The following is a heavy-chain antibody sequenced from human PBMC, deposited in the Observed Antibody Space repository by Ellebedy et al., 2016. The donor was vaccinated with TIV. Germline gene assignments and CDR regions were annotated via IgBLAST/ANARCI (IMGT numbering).Heavy chain of an antibody. V-gene: IGHV3-48*01. Sequence: LSLTXAASGLSLSNYGMNWVRQAPGKGLEWVAFISRSSIDMYYADSVKGRFTISRDNAKNSLYLQMDSLRAEDTAVYYCALYTVVTPMAAVDHWGQGSLVTVSS. CDR1: GLSLSNYG. J-gene: IGHJ4*02. D-gene: IGHD4-23*01. CDR2: ISRSSIDM. CDR3: ALYTVVTPMAAVDH.